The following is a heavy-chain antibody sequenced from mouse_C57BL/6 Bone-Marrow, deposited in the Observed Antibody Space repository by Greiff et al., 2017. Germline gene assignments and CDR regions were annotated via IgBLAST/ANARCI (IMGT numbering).Heavy chain of an antibody. CDR3: ASQIYDGYYGFAY. V-gene: IGHV1-75*01. J-gene: IGHJ3*01. Sequence: QVQLKESGPELVKPGASVKISCKASGYTFTDYYINWVKQRPGQGLEWIGWIFPGSGSTYYNEKFKGKATLTVDKSSSTAYMLLSSLTSEDSAVYFCASQIYDGYYGFAYWGQGTLVTVSA. CDR2: IFPGSGST. D-gene: IGHD2-3*01. CDR1: GYTFTDYY.